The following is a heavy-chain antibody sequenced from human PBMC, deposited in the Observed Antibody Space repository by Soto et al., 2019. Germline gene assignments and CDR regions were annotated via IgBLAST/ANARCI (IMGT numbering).Heavy chain of an antibody. J-gene: IGHJ4*02. CDR1: GTSISSTYW. D-gene: IGHD2-21*01. CDR2: IYHNGIT. CDR3: AAVPPRIVVVLAEFPT. V-gene: IGHV4-4*02. Sequence: QVELKQSGPGLVRPSGTLSLTCRVSGTSISSTYWWTWVRQSPGKGLEWIGEIYHNGITKYNPSLKSRVSLSVDKSTIQCSLQLTSVTAADTAVYYCAAVPPRIVVVLAEFPTWGQGTLVTVSS.